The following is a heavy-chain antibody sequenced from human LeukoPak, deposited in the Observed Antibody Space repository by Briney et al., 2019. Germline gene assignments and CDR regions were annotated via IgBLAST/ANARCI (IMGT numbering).Heavy chain of an antibody. D-gene: IGHD1-1*01. Sequence: SETLSLTRTVSDDSITMYYWTWIRQPPGKGLEWIGYVDHTGSTNFNPSLNGRVSISRDTSKNLFSLRLRSVTAADTAVYFCARGRVSSSTWYSTYYYYFYMDVWGKGTTVTVSS. CDR3: ARGRVSSSTWYSTYYYYFYMDV. V-gene: IGHV4-59*01. CDR1: DDSITMYY. CDR2: VDHTGST. J-gene: IGHJ6*03.